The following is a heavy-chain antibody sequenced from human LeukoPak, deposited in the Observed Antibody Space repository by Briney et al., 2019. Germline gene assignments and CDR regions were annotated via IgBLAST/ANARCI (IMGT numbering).Heavy chain of an antibody. V-gene: IGHV3-20*04. D-gene: IGHD2-21*02. J-gene: IGHJ6*03. CDR2: INWNGGST. CDR1: GFTFDDYG. CDR3: ARQSREATAISKDYYYYYMDV. Sequence: GGSLRLSCAASGFTFDDYGMSWVRQAPGKGLEWVSGINWNGGSTGYADSVKGRFTISRDNAKNSLYLQMNSLRAEDTALYYCARQSREATAISKDYYYYYMDVWGKGTTVTVSS.